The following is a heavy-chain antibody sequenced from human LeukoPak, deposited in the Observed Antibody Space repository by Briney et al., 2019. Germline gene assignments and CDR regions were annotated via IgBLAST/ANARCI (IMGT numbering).Heavy chain of an antibody. Sequence: PSETLSLTCTVSGGSISSGDYYWSWIRQPPGKGLEWIGYIYYSGSTYYNPSLKSRVTISVDTSKNQFSLKLSSVTAADTAVYYCARGYRGVRGVLFGIWGQGTMVTVSS. V-gene: IGHV4-30-4*01. D-gene: IGHD3-16*02. CDR3: ARGYRGVRGVLFGI. J-gene: IGHJ3*02. CDR1: GGSISSGDYY. CDR2: IYYSGST.